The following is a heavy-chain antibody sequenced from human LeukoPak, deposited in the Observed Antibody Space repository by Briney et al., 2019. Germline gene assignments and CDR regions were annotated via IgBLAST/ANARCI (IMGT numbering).Heavy chain of an antibody. V-gene: IGHV3-23*01. CDR3: AREKLSSGFFDY. Sequence: GSLRLSCAASEFTFNNYAMSWVRQVPGKGLEWVSAISGNGGKTYYADSVKGRFTISRVNSKSTLYLQMNSLRAEDTAIYYCAREKLSSGFFDYWGQGTLVTVSS. CDR2: ISGNGGKT. J-gene: IGHJ4*02. D-gene: IGHD5-12*01. CDR1: EFTFNNYA.